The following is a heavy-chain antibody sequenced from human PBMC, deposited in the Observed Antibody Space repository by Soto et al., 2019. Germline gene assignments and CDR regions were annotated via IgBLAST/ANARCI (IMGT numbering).Heavy chain of an antibody. CDR2: VNRGGRT. CDR3: ARGRQVASSALFRRAGDYSLEV. J-gene: IGHJ3*01. D-gene: IGHD1-26*01. Sequence: SEALSLIRAALWGSVSGYSWSLIRQSTGKGLEWIGAVNRGGRTNYSPSLKSRVTVSVDTSKNQFSLRLSSVTAADTAMYFCARGRQVASSALFRRAGDYSLEVWGQGTTVTVSS. V-gene: IGHV4-34*01. CDR1: WGSVSGYS.